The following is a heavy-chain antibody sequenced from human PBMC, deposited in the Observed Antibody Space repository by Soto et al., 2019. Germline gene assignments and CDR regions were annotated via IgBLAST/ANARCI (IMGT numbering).Heavy chain of an antibody. D-gene: IGHD3-10*01. Sequence: GGSLRLSCSTSGFTFSTYAMNWVSQAPGKGLEWVSALSGSGGTTYYADSVRGRFTISRDNSKNTLFLQMSSLRAEDAALYYCAKQRAGYGSGSDTFYFDFWGQGTLVTVSS. V-gene: IGHV3-23*01. CDR3: AKQRAGYGSGSDTFYFDF. CDR2: LSGSGGTT. CDR1: GFTFSTYA. J-gene: IGHJ4*02.